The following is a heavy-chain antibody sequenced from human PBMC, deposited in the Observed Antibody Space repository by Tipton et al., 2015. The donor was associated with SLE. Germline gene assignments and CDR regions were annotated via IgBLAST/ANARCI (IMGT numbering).Heavy chain of an antibody. CDR3: ARGPFQRWPPGAY. V-gene: IGHV4-34*01. Sequence: TLSLTCAVYGGSFCGYHWTWFRQPPGQGLEWIGEIAATGSPNYNPSLKSRVTISLDTSKSQFSLILNSLTAADTAVYYCARGPFQRWPPGAYWGQGTLVTVSS. J-gene: IGHJ4*02. D-gene: IGHD6-19*01. CDR1: GGSFCGYH. CDR2: IAATGSP.